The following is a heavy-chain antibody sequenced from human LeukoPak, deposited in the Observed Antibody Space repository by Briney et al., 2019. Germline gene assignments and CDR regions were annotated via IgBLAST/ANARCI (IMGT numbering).Heavy chain of an antibody. V-gene: IGHV1-2*04. J-gene: IGHJ6*02. Sequence: ASVKVSCKASGYTFTGYYMHWVRQAPGQGLEWMGWINPNSGGTNYAQKFQGWVTMTRDTSISTAYMELSRLRSDDTAVYYCARSVVVVAATRGYYYGMDVWGQGTTVTVSS. D-gene: IGHD2-15*01. CDR3: ARSVVVVAATRGYYYGMDV. CDR1: GYTFTGYY. CDR2: INPNSGGT.